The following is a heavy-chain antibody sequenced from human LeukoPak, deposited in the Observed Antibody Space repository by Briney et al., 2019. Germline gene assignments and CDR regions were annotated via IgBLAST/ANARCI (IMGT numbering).Heavy chain of an antibody. CDR1: GFTFNNYG. J-gene: IGHJ5*02. V-gene: IGHV3-30*02. Sequence: GGSLRLSCAASGFTFNNYGMHWVRQAPGKGLEWVAAIWYDGSNKYYADSVKGRFTISRDNSKNTLYLQMNSLRAEDTAVYYCAKVQYSSGWAWGQGTLVTVSS. CDR3: AKVQYSSGWA. CDR2: IWYDGSNK. D-gene: IGHD6-19*01.